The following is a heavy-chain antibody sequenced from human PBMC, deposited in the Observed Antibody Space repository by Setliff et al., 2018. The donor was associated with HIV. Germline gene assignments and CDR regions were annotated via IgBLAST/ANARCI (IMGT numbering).Heavy chain of an antibody. J-gene: IGHJ4*02. Sequence: SETLSLTCTVSGGSISSHYWSWIRQPPGKGLEWMGLIYTSGRTNYNPSLKSRVTISVDTSKNQFSLNLSSVTAADTAVYYCASLFHDTSAPWLYYFDHWGQGTLVTVSS. CDR2: IYTSGRT. D-gene: IGHD3-22*01. V-gene: IGHV4-4*08. CDR1: GGSISSHY. CDR3: ASLFHDTSAPWLYYFDH.